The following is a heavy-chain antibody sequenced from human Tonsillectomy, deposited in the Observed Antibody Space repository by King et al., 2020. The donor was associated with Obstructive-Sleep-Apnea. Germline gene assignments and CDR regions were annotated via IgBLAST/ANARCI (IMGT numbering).Heavy chain of an antibody. CDR1: GNSFTSYW. CDR2: IYPGDSDT. CDR3: ARHSIAVAGISGRDY. Sequence: QLVQSGADVKKPGESLKISCKGSGNSFTSYWIGWVRQIPGEGLEWMGIIYPGDSDTRFSPSFQGQVTISADKSISTAYLQWSSLKASDTAMYYCARHSIAVAGISGRDYWGQGTLVTVSS. V-gene: IGHV5-51*01. D-gene: IGHD6-19*01. J-gene: IGHJ4*02.